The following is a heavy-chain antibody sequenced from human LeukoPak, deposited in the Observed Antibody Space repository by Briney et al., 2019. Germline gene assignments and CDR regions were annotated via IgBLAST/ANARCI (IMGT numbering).Heavy chain of an antibody. CDR1: GFTFGSYA. CDR3: AKDSTTGYSSGWYYFDY. Sequence: PGGSLRLSCAASGFTFGSYAMSWVRQAPGKGLEWVSAISGSGGSTYYADSVKGRFTISRDNSKDTLYLQMNSLRAEDTAVYYCAKDSTTGYSSGWYYFDYWGQGTLVTVSS. V-gene: IGHV3-23*01. CDR2: ISGSGGST. J-gene: IGHJ4*02. D-gene: IGHD6-19*01.